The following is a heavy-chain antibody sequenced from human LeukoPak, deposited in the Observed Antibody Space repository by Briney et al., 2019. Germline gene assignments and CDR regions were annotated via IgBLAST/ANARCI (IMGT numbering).Heavy chain of an antibody. CDR2: INHSGST. J-gene: IGHJ3*02. D-gene: IGHD2-15*01. V-gene: IGHV4-34*01. CDR3: ATRGRGAFDI. CDR1: GGSFSGYY. Sequence: PSETLSLTCAVYGGSFSGYYWSWIRQPPGKGLEWIGEINHSGSTNYNPSLKSRVTISVETSKNQFSLKLSSVTAADTAVYYCATRGRGAFDIWGQGTMVTVSS.